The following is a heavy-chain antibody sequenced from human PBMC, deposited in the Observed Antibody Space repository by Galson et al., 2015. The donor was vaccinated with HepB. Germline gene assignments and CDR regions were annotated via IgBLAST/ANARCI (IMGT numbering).Heavy chain of an antibody. Sequence: SLRLSCAASGFTFSSYSMNWVRQAPGKGLEWVSSISSSSSYIYYADSVKGRFTISRDNAKNSLYLQMNSLRAEDTAVYYCASAYRYYYGMDVWGQGTTVTVSS. J-gene: IGHJ6*02. CDR3: ASAYRYYYGMDV. V-gene: IGHV3-21*03. CDR2: ISSSSSYI. CDR1: GFTFSSYS.